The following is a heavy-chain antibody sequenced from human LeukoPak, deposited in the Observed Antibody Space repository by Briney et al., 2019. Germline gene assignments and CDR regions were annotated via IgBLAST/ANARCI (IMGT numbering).Heavy chain of an antibody. CDR2: IIPNLGIA. Sequence: GASVKVSCKASGDTFSSYTISWVRQARGQGVEWMGGIIPNLGIANYAQKFEGRVTITADKYTRRAYMEVNSLRSEDTAVYYCASGSGSYHLCVYWGPGTLVTVSS. J-gene: IGHJ4*02. V-gene: IGHV1-69*02. D-gene: IGHD1-26*01. CDR3: ASGSGSYHLCVY. CDR1: GDTFSSYT.